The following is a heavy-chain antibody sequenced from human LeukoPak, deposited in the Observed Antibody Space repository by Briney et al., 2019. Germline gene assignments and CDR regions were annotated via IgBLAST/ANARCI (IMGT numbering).Heavy chain of an antibody. CDR3: AKARAGDITAAFNY. D-gene: IGHD6-13*01. Sequence: GGSLRLSCAASGFIFSNYAMSWVRQAPGKGLEWVSGISASGGNPYYADSVKGRFTISRDNSENTLNLQMNSPRAEDTAVYYCAKARAGDITAAFNYWGQGTLVTVSS. CDR2: ISASGGNP. J-gene: IGHJ4*02. CDR1: GFIFSNYA. V-gene: IGHV3-23*01.